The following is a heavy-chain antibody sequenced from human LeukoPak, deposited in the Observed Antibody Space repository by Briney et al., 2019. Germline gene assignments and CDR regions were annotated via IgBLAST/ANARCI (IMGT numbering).Heavy chain of an antibody. Sequence: PGGSLRLSCAASGFTFSSYGMSWVRQAPGKGLEWVSAISGSGGSTYYADSVKGRFIISRDNSKNTLYLQMNSLRAEDTAVYYCAKGQVITSNLDSWGQGTLVTVSS. CDR2: ISGSGGST. CDR3: AKGQVITSNLDS. J-gene: IGHJ4*02. D-gene: IGHD2/OR15-2a*01. V-gene: IGHV3-23*01. CDR1: GFTFSSYG.